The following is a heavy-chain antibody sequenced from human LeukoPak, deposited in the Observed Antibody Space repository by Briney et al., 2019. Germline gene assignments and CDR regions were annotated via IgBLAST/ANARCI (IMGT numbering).Heavy chain of an antibody. CDR3: ARDRDTAMVRDWFDP. Sequence: ASVKVSCKASGYTFTGYYMHWVRQAPGRGLEWMGWINPNSGGTNYAQKFQGRVTMTRDMSTSTVYMELSSLRSEDTAVYYCARDRDTAMVRDWFDPWGQGTLVTVSS. J-gene: IGHJ5*02. CDR2: INPNSGGT. V-gene: IGHV1-2*02. CDR1: GYTFTGYY. D-gene: IGHD5-18*01.